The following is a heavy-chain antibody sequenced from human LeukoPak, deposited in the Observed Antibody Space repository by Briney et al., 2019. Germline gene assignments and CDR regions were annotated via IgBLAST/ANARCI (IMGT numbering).Heavy chain of an antibody. CDR1: GVTLRSYA. J-gene: IGHJ4*02. Sequence: PGGSLRLSCAASGVTLRSYAMSWVRRAPGKGLEWVSSIDGSGYSTYYADSVKGRFTISRDNSKNILYLQMDSLRAEDTAVYYCARLGIVGATEGDYWGQGTLVTVSS. CDR2: IDGSGYST. D-gene: IGHD1-26*01. V-gene: IGHV3-23*01. CDR3: ARLGIVGATEGDY.